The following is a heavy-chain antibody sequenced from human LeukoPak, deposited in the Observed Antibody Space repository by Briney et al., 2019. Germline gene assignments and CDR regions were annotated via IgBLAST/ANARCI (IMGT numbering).Heavy chain of an antibody. CDR3: VRDRTKYCSSTSCPLDY. CDR1: GYTFTGYY. V-gene: IGHV1-2*02. CDR2: INPNSGGT. J-gene: IGHJ4*02. D-gene: IGHD2-2*01. Sequence: GASVKVSCKASGYTFTGYYMHWVRQAPGQGLEWMGWINPNSGGTNYAQKFLGRVTMTRDTSISTAYMELSRLRSDDTAVYYCVRDRTKYCSSTSCPLDYWGQGTLVTVSS.